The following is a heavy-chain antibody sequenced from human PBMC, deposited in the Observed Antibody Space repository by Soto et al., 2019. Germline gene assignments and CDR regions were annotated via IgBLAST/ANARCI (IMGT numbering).Heavy chain of an antibody. Sequence: GGSLRLSCAASGFTFSSYAMSWVRQAPGKGLEWVSAISGSGGSTYYTDSVRGRFTISRENPKNTLYLQMNSLRAEDTAVYYCAKAPERITMIVVVITHFDYWGQGTLVTVSS. CDR2: ISGSGGST. D-gene: IGHD3-22*01. CDR3: AKAPERITMIVVVITHFDY. CDR1: GFTFSSYA. V-gene: IGHV3-23*01. J-gene: IGHJ4*02.